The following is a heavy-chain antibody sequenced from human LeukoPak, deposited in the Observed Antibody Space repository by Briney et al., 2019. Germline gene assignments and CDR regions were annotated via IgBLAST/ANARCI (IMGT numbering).Heavy chain of an antibody. Sequence: SETLSLTCGVSGGSITNTNYWTWVRQPPGKGLEWIGEVNLQGSTNYNPSLMGRVAIAVATSENHISLQLTSLTAADTAVYYCAREGGPYRPLDYSGQGTLVTVSS. CDR2: VNLQGST. V-gene: IGHV4-4*02. J-gene: IGHJ4*02. CDR3: AREGGPYRPLDY. CDR1: GGSITNTNY.